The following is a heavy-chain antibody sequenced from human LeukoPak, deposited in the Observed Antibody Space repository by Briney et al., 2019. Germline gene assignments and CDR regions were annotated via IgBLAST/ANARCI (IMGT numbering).Heavy chain of an antibody. CDR1: AFTFSSYA. J-gene: IGHJ4*02. D-gene: IGHD2-15*01. V-gene: IGHV3-23*01. CDR3: AKGSGYCSGGSCYVDY. CDR2: ISGSGGST. Sequence: GGSLTLSCAPSAFTFSSYAMSWLRQAPAKGLGWVSAISGSGGSTYYADSVKGRFTISRDNSKNTLYLQMNSLRAEDTAVYYCAKGSGYCSGGSCYVDYWGQGTLVTVSS.